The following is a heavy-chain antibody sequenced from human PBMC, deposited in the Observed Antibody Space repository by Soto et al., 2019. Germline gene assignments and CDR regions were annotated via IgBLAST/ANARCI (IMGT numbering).Heavy chain of an antibody. J-gene: IGHJ4*02. Sequence: ASVKVSCKASGYTFTSYYMHWVRQAPGQVLEWMGIISPSSGSTTYAQKFQGRVTVTRDTSTTTVYMELSSLRSEDTAVYYCARKLSSNGWSAFDYWGQGTLVTVSS. D-gene: IGHD6-19*01. V-gene: IGHV1-46*01. CDR3: ARKLSSNGWSAFDY. CDR2: ISPSSGST. CDR1: GYTFTSYY.